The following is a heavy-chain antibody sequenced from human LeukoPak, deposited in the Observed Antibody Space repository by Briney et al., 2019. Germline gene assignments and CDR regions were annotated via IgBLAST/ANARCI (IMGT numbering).Heavy chain of an antibody. CDR3: AKDSSGYYYVEYFDY. J-gene: IGHJ4*02. CDR2: ISTSGGST. D-gene: IGHD3-22*01. CDR1: GFTFSRYA. V-gene: IGHV3-23*01. Sequence: GGSLRLSCAASGFTFSRYAMSWVRQAPEKGLEWVSGISTSGGSTYYADSVKGRFTISRDNSKNTLYLQMNSLRAEDTAVYYCAKDSSGYYYVEYFDYWGQGTLVTVSS.